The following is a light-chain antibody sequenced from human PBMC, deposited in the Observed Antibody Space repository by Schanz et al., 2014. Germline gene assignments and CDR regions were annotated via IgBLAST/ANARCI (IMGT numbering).Light chain of an antibody. CDR3: QNYNSAPFT. V-gene: IGKV1-27*01. CDR2: AAS. Sequence: DIQMTQSPSSLSASVGDRVTITCRASQGITNNLAWYYQKPGKVPKLLMYAASTLQSGVPSRFSGSGSGTDFTLTISSLQPEDVATYYCQNYNSAPFTFGPGTKVDIK. CDR1: QGITNN. J-gene: IGKJ3*01.